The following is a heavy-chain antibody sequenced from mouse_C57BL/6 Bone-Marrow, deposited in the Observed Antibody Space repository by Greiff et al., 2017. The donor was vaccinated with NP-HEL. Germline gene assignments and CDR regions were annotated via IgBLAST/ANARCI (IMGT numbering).Heavy chain of an antibody. CDR2: IDPSDSYT. V-gene: IGHV1-69*01. CDR3: SRLLRPQDFDY. CDR1: GYTFTSYW. D-gene: IGHD1-2*01. Sequence: QVKLQQPGAELVMPGASVKLSCKASGYTFTSYWMHWVKQRPGQGLEWIGEIDPSDSYTNYNQKFKGKSTLTVDKYSSTAYMQLSSLTSEDSAVYYCSRLLRPQDFDYWGQGTTLTVSS. J-gene: IGHJ2*01.